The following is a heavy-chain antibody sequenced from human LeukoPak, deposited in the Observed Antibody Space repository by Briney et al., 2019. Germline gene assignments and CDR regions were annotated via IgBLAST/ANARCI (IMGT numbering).Heavy chain of an antibody. V-gene: IGHV4-34*01. CDR2: INHSGST. CDR1: GGSFSGYY. D-gene: IGHD3-22*01. J-gene: IGHJ6*02. Sequence: SETLSLTCAVYGGSFSGYYWSWIRQPPGKGLEWIGEINHSGSTNYNPSLKSRVTISVDTSKNQFSLKLSSVTAADTAVYYCARRTYYYDQFMDVWGQGTTVTVSS. CDR3: ARRTYYYDQFMDV.